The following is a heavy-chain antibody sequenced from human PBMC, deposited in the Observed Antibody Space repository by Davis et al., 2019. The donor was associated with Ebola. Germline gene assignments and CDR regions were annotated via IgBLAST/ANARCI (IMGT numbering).Heavy chain of an antibody. V-gene: IGHV3-74*01. J-gene: IGHJ4*02. Sequence: PGGSLRLSCAASGFTFSGYTMNWVRQAPGKGLVWVSRIKTDGTMTGYGDSVQGRFTISRDNAKNTLYLQMNDLRAEDTAVYYCAKDGRYYYDSSGYYWGQGTLVTVSS. CDR3: AKDGRYYYDSSGYY. CDR1: GFTFSGYT. CDR2: IKTDGTMT. D-gene: IGHD3-22*01.